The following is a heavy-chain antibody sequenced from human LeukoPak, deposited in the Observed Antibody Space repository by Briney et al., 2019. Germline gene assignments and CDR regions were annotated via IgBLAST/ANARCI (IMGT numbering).Heavy chain of an antibody. CDR3: ARGVIVATTGELDY. V-gene: IGHV4-39*07. Sequence: SETLSLTCTVSGGSISSSSYYWGWIRQPPGKGLEWIGSIYYSGSTYYNPSLKSRVTISVDTSKNQFSLKLSSVTAADTAVYYCARGVIVATTGELDYWGQGTLVTVSS. CDR2: IYYSGST. CDR1: GGSISSSSYY. J-gene: IGHJ4*02. D-gene: IGHD5-12*01.